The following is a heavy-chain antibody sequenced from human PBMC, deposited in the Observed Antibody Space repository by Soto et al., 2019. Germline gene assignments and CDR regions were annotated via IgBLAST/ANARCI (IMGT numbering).Heavy chain of an antibody. CDR3: AKDMRYYDSSGYGY. Sequence: PWWSLRLSCSASVFTFDDYAMHWVRQAPGKGLEWVSGISWNSGSIGYADSVKGRFTISRDNAKNSLYLQMNSLKAEDTALYYCAKDMRYYDSSGYGYWGQGTLVTVSS. CDR2: ISWNSGSI. J-gene: IGHJ4*02. CDR1: VFTFDDYA. V-gene: IGHV3-9*01. D-gene: IGHD3-22*01.